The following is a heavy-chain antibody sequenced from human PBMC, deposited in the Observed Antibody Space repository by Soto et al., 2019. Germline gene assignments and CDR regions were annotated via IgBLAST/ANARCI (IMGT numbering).Heavy chain of an antibody. CDR3: ARDLGLLGPQALWEDY. CDR2: ISSSSSYI. D-gene: IGHD3-16*01. Sequence: EVQLVESGGGLVKPGGSLRLSCAASGFTFSSYSMNWVRQAPGKGLEWVSSISSSSSYIYYADSVKGRFTISRDNAKNSMYLQMNSLRAEDTAVYYCARDLGLLGPQALWEDYWDQGTLVTVSS. CDR1: GFTFSSYS. J-gene: IGHJ4*02. V-gene: IGHV3-21*01.